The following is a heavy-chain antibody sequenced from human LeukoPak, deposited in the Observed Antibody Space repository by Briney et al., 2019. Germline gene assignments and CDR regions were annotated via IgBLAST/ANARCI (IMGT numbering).Heavy chain of an antibody. CDR1: DFRVTSYY. V-gene: IGHV3-53*01. J-gene: IGHJ4*02. CDR2: IYSGGDR. D-gene: IGHD2-2*01. Sequence: GGSLRLSCASSDFRVTSYYMGWVRQAPAKGLDWVSLIYSGGDRYYADSVKGRFTISRDTSKNTLDLQMNSLRPEDTAVYYCARSTYCSSTSCPFDYWGQGTLVTVSS. CDR3: ARSTYCSSTSCPFDY.